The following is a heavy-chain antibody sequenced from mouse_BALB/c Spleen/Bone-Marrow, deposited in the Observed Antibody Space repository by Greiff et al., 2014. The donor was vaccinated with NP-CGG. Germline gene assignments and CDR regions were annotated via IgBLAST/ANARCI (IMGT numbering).Heavy chain of an antibody. CDR1: GFNIKDTY. J-gene: IGHJ3*01. Sequence: VQLQQPGAELVKPGASVKLSCTASGFNIKDTYMHWVKQRPEQGLEWIGRIDPANGNTKYDPKFQGKATITADTSSNTAYLQLSSLTSEDTAVYYYASYYYGRAWFAYWGQGTLVTVSA. V-gene: IGHV14-3*02. CDR2: IDPANGNT. D-gene: IGHD1-1*01. CDR3: ASYYYGRAWFAY.